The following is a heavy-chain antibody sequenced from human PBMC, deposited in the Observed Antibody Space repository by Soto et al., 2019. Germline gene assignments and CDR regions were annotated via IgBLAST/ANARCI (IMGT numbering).Heavy chain of an antibody. V-gene: IGHV1-69*13. J-gene: IGHJ6*02. Sequence: ASVKVSCKASGGTFSSYAISWVRQAPGQGLEWMGGIIPIFGTANYAQKFQGRVTITADESTSTAYMELSSLRSEDTAVYYCASGDSSGYLHYYGMDVWGQGTTVTVSS. D-gene: IGHD3-22*01. CDR3: ASGDSSGYLHYYGMDV. CDR2: IIPIFGTA. CDR1: GGTFSSYA.